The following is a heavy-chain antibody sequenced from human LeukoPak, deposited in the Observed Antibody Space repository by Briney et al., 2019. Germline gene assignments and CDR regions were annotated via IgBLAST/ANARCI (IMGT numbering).Heavy chain of an antibody. Sequence: SETLSLTCTISGGSISSYYWSWIRQPPGKGVEWIGYIYYTGSTNHNPSLKSRVSMSRDTAKNQFSLNLSSVTAADTAVYYCARVGVTADFDYWGQGTLVTVSS. CDR1: GGSISSYY. V-gene: IGHV4-59*12. D-gene: IGHD1-26*01. CDR3: ARVGVTADFDY. CDR2: IYYTGST. J-gene: IGHJ4*02.